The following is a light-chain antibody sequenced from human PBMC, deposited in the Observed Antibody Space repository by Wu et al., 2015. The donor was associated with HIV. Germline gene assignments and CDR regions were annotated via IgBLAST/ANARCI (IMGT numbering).Light chain of an antibody. CDR2: HSS. CDR3: QQYGTLPRT. V-gene: IGKV3-20*01. CDR1: QTVTSNY. J-gene: IGKJ1*01. Sequence: EIVLTQSPDTLYLSPGERATLSCRASQTVTSNYLAWYQHKPGQAPRLLIYHSSTRATGISDRFSGSGSGTDFTLTVDRLEPEDFAVYYCQQYGTLPRTFGQGTKLEIK.